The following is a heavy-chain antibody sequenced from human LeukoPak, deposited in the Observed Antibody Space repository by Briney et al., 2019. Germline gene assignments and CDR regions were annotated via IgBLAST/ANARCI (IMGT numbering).Heavy chain of an antibody. CDR3: PRTRDLWSAYFDY. CDR1: GVSITSDTYY. J-gene: IGHJ4*02. V-gene: IGHV4-30-2*01. CDR2: ILHSGST. Sequence: SETLSLTCAVSGVSITSDTYYWSWIRQPPGKGLEWIGYILHSGSTYHNPSLKSRVTISIDTSKSQFSLKLSSVTAADTAVYVCPRTRDLWSAYFDYWGQGTLVTVSS. D-gene: IGHD3-3*01.